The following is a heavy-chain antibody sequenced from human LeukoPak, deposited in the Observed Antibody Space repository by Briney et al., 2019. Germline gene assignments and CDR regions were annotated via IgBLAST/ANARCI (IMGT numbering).Heavy chain of an antibody. D-gene: IGHD4-23*01. CDR2: INPNSGGT. J-gene: IGHJ6*02. CDR3: ARAAYGGNPDYYYYGMDV. Sequence: ASVKVSCKASGYTFTGYHMHGVRQAPGQGLGWMGWINPNSGGTNYAHNFQGRVTMTRDTYISTAYMELSRLRSDDTAVYYCARAAYGGNPDYYYYGMDVWGQGTTVTVSS. V-gene: IGHV1-2*07. CDR1: GYTFTGYH.